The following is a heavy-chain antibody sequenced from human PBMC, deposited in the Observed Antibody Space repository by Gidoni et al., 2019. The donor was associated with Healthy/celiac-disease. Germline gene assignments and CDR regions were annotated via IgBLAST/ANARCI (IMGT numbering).Heavy chain of an antibody. CDR1: GFTFSSYS. CDR3: AREAAAAGDY. CDR2: IISSSSYI. D-gene: IGHD6-13*01. J-gene: IGHJ4*02. Sequence: EVQLVESGGGLVKPGGSLRLSCAASGFTFSSYSMNWVRQAPGKGLEWVSSIISSSSYIYYADSVKGRFTISRDNAKNSLYLQMNSLRAEDTAVYYCAREAAAAGDYWGQGTLVTVSS. V-gene: IGHV3-21*01.